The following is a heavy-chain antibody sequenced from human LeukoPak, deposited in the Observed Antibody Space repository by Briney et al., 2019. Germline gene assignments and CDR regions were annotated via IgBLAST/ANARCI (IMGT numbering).Heavy chain of an antibody. CDR1: GGTFSSYA. V-gene: IGHV1-69*04. Sequence: SVKVSCKASGGTFSSYAISWVRQAPGQGLEWMGRIIPILGIANYARKFQGRVTITADKSTSTAYMELSSLRSEDTAVYYCARAEDIVVNWFDPWGQGTLVTVSS. CDR2: IIPILGIA. J-gene: IGHJ5*02. D-gene: IGHD2-2*01. CDR3: ARAEDIVVNWFDP.